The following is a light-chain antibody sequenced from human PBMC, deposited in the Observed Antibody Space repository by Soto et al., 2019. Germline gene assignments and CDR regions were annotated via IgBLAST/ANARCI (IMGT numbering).Light chain of an antibody. CDR2: AAS. CDR3: QQLNSFPLT. J-gene: IGKJ4*01. V-gene: IGKV1-39*01. Sequence: DIQMTQSPSSLSASVGDRVTITCRASQSIVTYLNWYLQKPGKAPKLLIYAASNLQSGVPSRFSGSGSGTDFTLTISSLQPEDFATYYCQQLNSFPLTFGGGTKVDIK. CDR1: QSIVTY.